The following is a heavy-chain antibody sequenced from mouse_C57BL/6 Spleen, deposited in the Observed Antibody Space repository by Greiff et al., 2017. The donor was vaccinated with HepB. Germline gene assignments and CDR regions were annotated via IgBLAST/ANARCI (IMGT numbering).Heavy chain of an antibody. J-gene: IGHJ4*01. CDR3: ARNHYDYDVGYAMDY. CDR1: GFSLTSYG. Sequence: VQVVESGPGLVQPSQSLSITCTVSGFSLTSYGVHWVRQSPGKGLEWLGVIWSGGSTDYNAAFISRLSISKDNSKSQVFFKMNSLQADDTAIYYCARNHYDYDVGYAMDYWGQGTSVTVSS. CDR2: IWSGGST. D-gene: IGHD2-4*01. V-gene: IGHV2-2*01.